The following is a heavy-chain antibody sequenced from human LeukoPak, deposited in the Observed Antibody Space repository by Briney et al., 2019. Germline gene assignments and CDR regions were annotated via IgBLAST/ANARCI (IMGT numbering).Heavy chain of an antibody. CDR3: ASAPYYDSSAYYSPLDY. CDR1: GGTFSSYT. Sequence: GSSVKVSCKASGGTFSSYTISWVRQAPGQGLEWMGRIIPILGIANYAQKFQGRVTITADKSTSTAYMELSSLRSEDTAVYYCASAPYYDSSAYYSPLDYWGQGTLVTVSS. V-gene: IGHV1-69*02. D-gene: IGHD3-22*01. CDR2: IIPILGIA. J-gene: IGHJ4*02.